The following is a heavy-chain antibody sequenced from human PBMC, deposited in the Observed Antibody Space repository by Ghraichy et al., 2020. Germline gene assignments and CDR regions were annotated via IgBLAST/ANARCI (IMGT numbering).Heavy chain of an antibody. V-gene: IGHV3-21*01. CDR1: GFTFGHFS. D-gene: IGHD2-15*01. J-gene: IGHJ4*02. CDR2: ISSSSEYI. Sequence: GGSLRLSCAASGFTFGHFSVTWVRQAPGKGLEWVSSISSSSEYIYYADSVKGRFTISRNNAENSLFLHLNSLRAEDTAVYFCAREWYPHYSDYWGQGTPVTVSS. CDR3: AREWYPHYSDY.